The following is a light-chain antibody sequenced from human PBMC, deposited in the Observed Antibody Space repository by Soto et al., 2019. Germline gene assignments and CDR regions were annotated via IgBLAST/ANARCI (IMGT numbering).Light chain of an antibody. CDR1: SSNIGSNT. CDR2: SSN. CDR3: APWDDSLNGPV. Sequence: QSVLTQPPSASGTPGQRVTISCSGSSSNIGSNTVNWYQQFPGTAPKLLIYSSNQRPSGVPDRFSGSKSGTSASLAISGLQSEDEADYYCAPWDDSLNGPVFGGGTQLTVL. J-gene: IGLJ3*02. V-gene: IGLV1-44*01.